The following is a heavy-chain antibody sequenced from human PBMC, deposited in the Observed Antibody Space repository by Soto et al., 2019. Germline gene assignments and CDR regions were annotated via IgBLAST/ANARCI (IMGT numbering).Heavy chain of an antibody. CDR3: ARRYGSFFYY. J-gene: IGHJ4*02. CDR1: MYIYE. D-gene: IGHD5-18*01. V-gene: IGHV4-59*08. Sequence: MYIYEGGGFRQPPGKGLEWIGYIYYSGGTNYNPSLKSRVTISVDTSKNQFSLKLSSVTAADTAVYYCARRYGSFFYYWCQGTLVTVSS. CDR2: IYYSGGT.